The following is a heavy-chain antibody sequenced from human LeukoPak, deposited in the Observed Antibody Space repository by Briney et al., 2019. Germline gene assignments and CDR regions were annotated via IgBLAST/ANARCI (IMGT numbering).Heavy chain of an antibody. V-gene: IGHV3-7*01. CDR3: ASSSYYDSSGYPLDY. J-gene: IGHJ4*02. Sequence: GGSLRLSCAASGFTFSRYWMSWVRQAPGKGLEWVASINQDESAKFYVDSVKGRFTISRANAKNSLYLQMNSLRAEDTAVYYCASSSYYDSSGYPLDYWGQGTLVTVSS. D-gene: IGHD3-22*01. CDR1: GFTFSRYW. CDR2: INQDESAK.